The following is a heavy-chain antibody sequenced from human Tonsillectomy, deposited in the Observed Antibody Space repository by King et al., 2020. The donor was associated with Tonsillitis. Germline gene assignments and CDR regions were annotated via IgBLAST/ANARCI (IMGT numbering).Heavy chain of an antibody. CDR3: ARGGYSSGWYGENWFDP. CDR2: IGTAGDT. J-gene: IGHJ5*02. Sequence: VQLVESGGGLVQPGGSLRLSCAASGFTFSSYDMHWVRQATGKGLEWVSAIGTAGDTYYPGSVKGRFTISRENAKNSLYLQMNSLRAGDTAVYYCARGGYSSGWYGENWFDPWGQGTLVTVSS. V-gene: IGHV3-13*01. D-gene: IGHD6-19*01. CDR1: GFTFSSYD.